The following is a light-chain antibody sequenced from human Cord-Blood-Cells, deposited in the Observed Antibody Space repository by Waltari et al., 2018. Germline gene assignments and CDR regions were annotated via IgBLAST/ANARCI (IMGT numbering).Light chain of an antibody. CDR1: SGHSSYA. CDR2: LNSDGSH. V-gene: IGLV4-69*01. J-gene: IGLJ3*02. CDR3: QTWGTGIWV. Sequence: QLVLTQSPSASASLGASFKLTCTLSSGHSSYAIAWHQQQPEKGPRYLMKLNSDGSHSKGDGIPDRFSGSSSGAERYLTISSLQSEDEADYYCQTWGTGIWVFGGGTKLTVL.